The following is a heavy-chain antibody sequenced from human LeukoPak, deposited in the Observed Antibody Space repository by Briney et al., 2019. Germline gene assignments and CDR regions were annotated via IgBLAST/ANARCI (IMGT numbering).Heavy chain of an antibody. Sequence: GGSLRLSCAASGFTFSSYAMCWVRQAPGEGLEWVSSISGSGYRTYYADSVKGRFTISRDNSKNTLFLQMNSLRAEDTAVYYCAKNLYCGGGSCYPSALGMDVWGQGTTVTVSS. V-gene: IGHV3-23*01. CDR3: AKNLYCGGGSCYPSALGMDV. CDR2: ISGSGYRT. D-gene: IGHD2-15*01. J-gene: IGHJ6*02. CDR1: GFTFSSYA.